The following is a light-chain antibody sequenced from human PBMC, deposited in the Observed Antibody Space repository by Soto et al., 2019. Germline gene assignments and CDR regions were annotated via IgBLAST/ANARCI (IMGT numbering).Light chain of an antibody. J-gene: IGLJ2*01. CDR2: DVS. CDR3: SSYTIRSTPVV. Sequence: QSALTQPASVSGSPGQSITISCTGTSSDVGGYNYVSWYQQHPGKAPKLMIYDVSNRPSGVSNRFSGSKSGNTASLTISGLQAEDEADYYCSSYTIRSTPVVFGGGTQLTVL. V-gene: IGLV2-14*01. CDR1: SSDVGGYNY.